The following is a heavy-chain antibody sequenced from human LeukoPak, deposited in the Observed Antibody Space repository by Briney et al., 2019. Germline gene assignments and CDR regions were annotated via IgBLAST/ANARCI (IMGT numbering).Heavy chain of an antibody. CDR2: IKYDGNEK. CDR1: GFTFSDYW. Sequence: GGSLRLSCAASGFTFSDYWMTWVRQAPGKGLEWVANIKYDGNEKYYLDSVKGRFTISRDNAENSLYLQMNGLRTEDTALYYCARHAPVRGVRKYPTDYCGQGTLVTVSS. D-gene: IGHD3-10*01. CDR3: ARHAPVRGVRKYPTDY. V-gene: IGHV3-7*01. J-gene: IGHJ4*02.